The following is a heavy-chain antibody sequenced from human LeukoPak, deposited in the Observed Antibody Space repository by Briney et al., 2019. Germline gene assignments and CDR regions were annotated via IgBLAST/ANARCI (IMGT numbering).Heavy chain of an antibody. Sequence: GGSLRLSCAASGFTFSSNGMHWVRQAPGKGLEGVAFIRYDGSNKYYADPVKGRFTISRDNSKNTLYLQMNRLRAEDTAVYYCAKDRGYSYGSILDYWGQGTLVTVSS. CDR3: AKDRGYSYGSILDY. D-gene: IGHD5-18*01. V-gene: IGHV3-30*02. CDR1: GFTFSSNG. CDR2: IRYDGSNK. J-gene: IGHJ4*02.